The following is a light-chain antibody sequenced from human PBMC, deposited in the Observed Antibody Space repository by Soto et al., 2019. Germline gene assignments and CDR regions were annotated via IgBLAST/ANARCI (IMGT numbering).Light chain of an antibody. CDR1: ESVSSSY. V-gene: IGKV3-20*01. CDR2: GAS. J-gene: IGKJ1*01. CDR3: QQYGSSGT. Sequence: EIVLTQSPGTLSLSAGERATLSCGASESVSSSYLGWYQQKPGQAPRLLIYGASSRATGIPDRFSGSGSGTDFTLTISRLEPEDFAVYYCQQYGSSGTFGQGTKVDIK.